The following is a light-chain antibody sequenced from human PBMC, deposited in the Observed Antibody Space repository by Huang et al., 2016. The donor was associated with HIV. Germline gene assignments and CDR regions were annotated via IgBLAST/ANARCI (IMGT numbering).Light chain of an antibody. J-gene: IGKJ4*01. Sequence: EIVLTQSPATLSLSPGERATLSCRASKSVSSYLAWYQQKPGQAPRLLIYDASNRATGIPARFSGRGSGTDFTLTISSLEPEDFAVYYCQQRSNWFLTFGGGTKVEIK. CDR1: KSVSSY. CDR2: DAS. CDR3: QQRSNWFLT. V-gene: IGKV3-11*01.